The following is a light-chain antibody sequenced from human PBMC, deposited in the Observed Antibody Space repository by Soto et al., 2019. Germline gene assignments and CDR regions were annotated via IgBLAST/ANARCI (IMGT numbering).Light chain of an antibody. CDR1: QGISSY. Sequence: AIRMTQSPSSLSASTGDRVTITCRASQGISSYLAWYQQKPGKAPKLPIYAASTLQSGVPSRFSGSGSGTDFTLTISCLQSEDFATYYCQQYYSYPRYTFGQGTKVDIK. V-gene: IGKV1-8*01. CDR3: QQYYSYPRYT. J-gene: IGKJ2*01. CDR2: AAS.